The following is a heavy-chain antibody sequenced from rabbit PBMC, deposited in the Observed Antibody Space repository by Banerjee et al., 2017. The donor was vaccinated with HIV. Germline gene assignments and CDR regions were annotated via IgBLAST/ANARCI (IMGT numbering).Heavy chain of an antibody. J-gene: IGHJ4*01. Sequence: QSLEESGGDLVKPGASLTLTCTASGFSFSSSHYMCWVRQAPGKGPEWIACIYAGGSGGTYYASWAKGRFTISKTSSTTVTLQMTSLTAADTATYFCARGYAGYAGYAYATRFNLWGQGTLVTVS. CDR1: GFSFSSSHY. V-gene: IGHV1S40*01. CDR3: ARGYAGYAGYAYATRFNL. CDR2: IYAGGSGGT. D-gene: IGHD6-1*01.